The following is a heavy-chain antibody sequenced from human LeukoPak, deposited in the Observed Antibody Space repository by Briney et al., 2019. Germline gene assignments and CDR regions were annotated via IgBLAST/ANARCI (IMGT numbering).Heavy chain of an antibody. CDR1: GFTFSSYS. D-gene: IGHD3-3*01. CDR2: IPYDGSNK. Sequence: GGSLRLSCAASGFTFSSYSMNWVRQAPGKGLEWVAVIPYDGSNKYYADSVKGRFTISRENSKNRLYLQMNSLRAEDTAVYYCARGYDFWSGYYRYWDQGTLVTVSS. V-gene: IGHV3-30*13. J-gene: IGHJ4*02. CDR3: ARGYDFWSGYYRY.